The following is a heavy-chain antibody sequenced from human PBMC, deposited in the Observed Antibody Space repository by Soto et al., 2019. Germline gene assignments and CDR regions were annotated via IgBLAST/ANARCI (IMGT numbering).Heavy chain of an antibody. J-gene: IGHJ4*02. V-gene: IGHV3-11*01. CDR3: ARDGDERYYDFWSGHYYFDY. CDR1: GFTFSDYY. D-gene: IGHD3-3*01. CDR2: ISSSGSTI. Sequence: QVQLVESGGGLVKPGGSLRLSCAASGFTFSDYYMSWIRQAPGKGLEWVSYISSSGSTIYYADSVKGRFTISRDNAKNSLYLQMNSLRAEDTTVYYCARDGDERYYDFWSGHYYFDYWGQGTLVTVSS.